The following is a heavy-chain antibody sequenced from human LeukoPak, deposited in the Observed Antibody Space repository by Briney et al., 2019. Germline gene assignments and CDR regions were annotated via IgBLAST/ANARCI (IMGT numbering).Heavy chain of an antibody. V-gene: IGHV1-18*01. CDR3: ARDYQLLRLFDY. CDR2: ISAYNGNT. Sequence: APVKVSCKASGYTFTSYGISWVRQAPGQGLEWMGWISAYNGNTNYAQKLQGRVTMTTDTSTSTAYMELRSLRSDDTAVYYCARDYQLLRLFDYWGQGTLVTVSS. D-gene: IGHD2-2*01. J-gene: IGHJ4*02. CDR1: GYTFTSYG.